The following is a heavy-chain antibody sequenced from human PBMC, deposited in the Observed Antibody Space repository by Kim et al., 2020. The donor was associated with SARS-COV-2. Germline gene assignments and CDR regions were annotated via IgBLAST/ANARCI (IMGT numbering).Heavy chain of an antibody. CDR2: INHSGST. CDR1: GGSFSGYY. CDR3: ARGYCSGGSCYVVDY. D-gene: IGHD2-15*01. J-gene: IGHJ4*02. V-gene: IGHV4-34*01. Sequence: SETLSLTCAVYGGSFSGYYWSWIRQPPGKGLEWIGEINHSGSTNYNPSLKSRVTISVDTSKNQFSLKLSSVTAADTAVYYCARGYCSGGSCYVVDYWGQGTLVTVSS.